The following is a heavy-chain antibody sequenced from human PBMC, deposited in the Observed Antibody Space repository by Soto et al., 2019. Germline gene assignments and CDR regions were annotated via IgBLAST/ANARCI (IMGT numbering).Heavy chain of an antibody. CDR2: INPATGAA. Sequence: QLHLVQSGAVVKKPGASVTVSCSASGYPVTAYYMHWVRQAPGRGLEWMGGINPATGAAKYTQTCQGRVTMTRDTATSTGFMELSGLTSEDPAVFSCARGGGVGVAGSAAFDMWGQGTLVTVSS. CDR1: GYPVTAYY. D-gene: IGHD3-3*01. V-gene: IGHV1-2*02. J-gene: IGHJ3*02. CDR3: ARGGGVGVAGSAAFDM.